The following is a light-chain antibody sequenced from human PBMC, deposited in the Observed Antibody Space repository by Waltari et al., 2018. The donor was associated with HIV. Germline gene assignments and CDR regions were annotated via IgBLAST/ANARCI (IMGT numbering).Light chain of an antibody. V-gene: IGLV7-43*01. Sequence: QTVVTQEPSLTVSPGGTVTLTCHSSTEAVPSGSSPNWFQQKPGQAPRALIYGTTNKHSWTPARFSGSLLGGKAALTLSGVQPEDEAEYYCLLYYGGAWVFGGGTKLTVL. CDR3: LLYYGGAWV. CDR2: GTT. CDR1: TEAVPSGSS. J-gene: IGLJ3*02.